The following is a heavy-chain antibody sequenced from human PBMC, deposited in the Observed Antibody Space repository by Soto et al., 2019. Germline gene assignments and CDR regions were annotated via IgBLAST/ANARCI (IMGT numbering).Heavy chain of an antibody. J-gene: IGHJ4*02. Sequence: PSETLSLTCAVYGGSFSGYYWSWIRQPPGKGLEWIGEINHSGSTNYNPSLKSRVTISVDTSKNQFSLKLSSVTAADTAVYYCARRGTPLTYYYDSSGYYFGYWGQGTLVTVSS. V-gene: IGHV4-34*01. CDR2: INHSGST. CDR3: ARRGTPLTYYYDSSGYYFGY. CDR1: GGSFSGYY. D-gene: IGHD3-22*01.